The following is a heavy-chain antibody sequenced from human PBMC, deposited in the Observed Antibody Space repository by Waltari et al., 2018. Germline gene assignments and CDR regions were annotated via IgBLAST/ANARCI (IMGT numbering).Heavy chain of an antibody. CDR3: AKGKYSSSFDY. D-gene: IGHD6-6*01. CDR2: ISWNSGSI. J-gene: IGHJ4*02. V-gene: IGHV3-9*01. Sequence: EVQLVESGGGLVQPGRSLRLSCAAPGFTFADYAMHWVRQAPGKGLEWVSVISWNSGSIGYADSVKGRFTISRDNAKNSLYLQMNSLRAEDTALYYCAKGKYSSSFDYWGQGTLVTVSS. CDR1: GFTFADYA.